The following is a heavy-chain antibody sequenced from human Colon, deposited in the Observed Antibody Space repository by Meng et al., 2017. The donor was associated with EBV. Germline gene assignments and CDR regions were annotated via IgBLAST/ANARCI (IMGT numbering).Heavy chain of an antibody. CDR3: ARGAYNKNYYADSFES. V-gene: IGHV3-11*01. D-gene: IGHD1-26*01. CDR2: ISDTGTTI. J-gene: IGHJ4*02. Sequence: QVQLVESGGGLVKPGGSLRLSWAASGLPFSDYYMGWVRQAPGKGLEWVSYISDTGTTIYYADSVKGRFTFSRDNAKNSLFLQINSLRAEDTAVYYCARGAYNKNYYADSFESWGQGTLVTVSS. CDR1: GLPFSDYY.